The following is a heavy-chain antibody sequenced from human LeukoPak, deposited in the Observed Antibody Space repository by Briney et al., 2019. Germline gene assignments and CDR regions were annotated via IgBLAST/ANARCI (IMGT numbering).Heavy chain of an antibody. D-gene: IGHD6-13*01. CDR3: AILPGYSSSSVDY. V-gene: IGHV1-2*02. CDR2: INPNSGGT. CDR1: GYTFTGYY. J-gene: IGHJ4*02. Sequence: ASVKVSCKASGYTFTGYYMHWVRQAPGQGLEWMGWINPNSGGTNYAQKFQGRVTMTRDASISTAYMELSRLRSDDTAVYYCAILPGYSSSSVDYWGQGTLVTVSS.